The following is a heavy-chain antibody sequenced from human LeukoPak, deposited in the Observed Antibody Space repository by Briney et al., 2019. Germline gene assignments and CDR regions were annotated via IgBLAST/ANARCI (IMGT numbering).Heavy chain of an antibody. D-gene: IGHD3-3*01. CDR3: AKVAITIFGEVLYYFDY. V-gene: IGHV3-23*01. J-gene: IGHJ4*02. Sequence: GGSLRLSCAASGFTFSSYAMSWVRQAPGKGLEWVSAISGSGGSTYYADSMKGRFTISRDNSKNTLYLQMNSLRAEDTAVYYCAKVAITIFGEVLYYFDYWGQGTLVTVSS. CDR1: GFTFSSYA. CDR2: ISGSGGST.